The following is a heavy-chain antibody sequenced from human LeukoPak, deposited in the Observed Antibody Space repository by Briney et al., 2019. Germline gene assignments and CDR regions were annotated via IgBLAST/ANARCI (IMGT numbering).Heavy chain of an antibody. CDR1: GFTFSSYA. CDR2: ISGSGGST. CDR3: AKAPHSDPRWLQLLFDY. Sequence: PGGSLRLSCAASGFTFSSYAMSWVRQAPGKGLEWVSAISGSGGSTYYADPVKGRFTISRDNSKNTPYLQMNSLRAEDTAVYHCAKAPHSDPRWLQLLFDYWGQGTLVTVSS. J-gene: IGHJ4*02. V-gene: IGHV3-23*01. D-gene: IGHD5-24*01.